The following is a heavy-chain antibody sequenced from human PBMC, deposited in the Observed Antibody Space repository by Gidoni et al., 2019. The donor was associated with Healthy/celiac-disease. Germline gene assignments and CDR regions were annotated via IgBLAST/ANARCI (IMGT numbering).Heavy chain of an antibody. CDR2: ISSSSSYI. V-gene: IGHV3-21*01. J-gene: IGHJ4*02. CDR1: GFTFSSYS. CDR3: ARDLRSLSSDIVLMVYAMDAYDY. Sequence: EVQLVESGGGLVKPGGSLRLSCAASGFTFSSYSMHWVRQAPGKGLEWVSSISSSSSYIYYADSVKGRFTISRDNAKNSLYLQMNSLRAEDTAVYYCARDLRSLSSDIVLMVYAMDAYDYWGQGTLVTVSS. D-gene: IGHD2-8*01.